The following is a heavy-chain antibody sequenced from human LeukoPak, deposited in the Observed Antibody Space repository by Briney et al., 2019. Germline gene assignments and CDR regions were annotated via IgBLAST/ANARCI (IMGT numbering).Heavy chain of an antibody. CDR1: GFSFSTYS. CDR3: TRDPSDY. Sequence: AGGSLRLSCAASGFSFSTYSMNWVRQAPGKGLEWVSSIGSSPTYTFYAASVKGRSTISRDNAKNSLFLQMNSLTAEDTAVYYCTRDPSDYWGQGTLVTVSS. J-gene: IGHJ4*02. V-gene: IGHV3-21*06. CDR2: IGSSPTYT.